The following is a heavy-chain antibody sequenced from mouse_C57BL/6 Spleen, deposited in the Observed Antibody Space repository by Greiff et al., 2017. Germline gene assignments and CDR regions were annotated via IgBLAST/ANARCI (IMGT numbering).Heavy chain of an antibody. CDR3: SYDLAY. V-gene: IGHV6-3*01. CDR2: IRLKSDNYAT. D-gene: IGHD2-3*01. Sequence: EVKLEESGGGLVQPGGSMKLSCVASGFTFSNYWMNWVRQSPEKGLEWVAQIRLKSDNYATNYAESVKAMFTISRDDSKSSVYLQMNNLRAEDTGIYYCSYDLAYWGQGTLVTVSA. CDR1: GFTFSNYW. J-gene: IGHJ3*01.